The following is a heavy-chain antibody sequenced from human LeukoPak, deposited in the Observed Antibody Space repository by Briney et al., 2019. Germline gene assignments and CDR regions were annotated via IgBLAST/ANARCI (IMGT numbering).Heavy chain of an antibody. CDR1: GYTFTSYG. V-gene: IGHV1-18*01. D-gene: IGHD6-13*01. CDR2: ISAYNGNT. CDR3: ARDLGIAAAGTYFDY. J-gene: IGHJ4*02. Sequence: ASVKVSCKASGYTFTSYGISWVRQAPGQGLEWMGWISAYNGNTNYAQKLQGRVTITADKSTSTAYMELSSLRSEDTAVYYCARDLGIAAAGTYFDYWGQGTLVTVSS.